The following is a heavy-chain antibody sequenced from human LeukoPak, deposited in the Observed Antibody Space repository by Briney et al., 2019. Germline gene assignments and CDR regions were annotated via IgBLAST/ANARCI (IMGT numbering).Heavy chain of an antibody. D-gene: IGHD2-2*01. CDR1: GGTFSSYA. CDR2: IIPIFGTA. J-gene: IGHJ6*02. V-gene: IGHV1-69*13. Sequence: SVKVSCKASGGTFSSYAISWVRQAPGQGLEWMGGIIPIFGTANYAQKFQGRVTITADESTSAAYMELSSLRSEDTAVYYCARVWSEDIVVVPAAITDYYYGMDVWGQGTTVTVSS. CDR3: ARVWSEDIVVVPAAITDYYYGMDV.